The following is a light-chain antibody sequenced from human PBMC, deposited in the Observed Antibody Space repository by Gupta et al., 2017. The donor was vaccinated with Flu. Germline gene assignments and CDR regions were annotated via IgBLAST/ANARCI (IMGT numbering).Light chain of an antibody. Sequence: PVTLSLSPGERATLSCRASQSVSSYLAWYQQKPGQAPRLLIYDASNRATGVPARFSGSGSGTDFTLTMSSLEPEDFAVYYCQQRGNWPLTFGGGTKVEIK. CDR3: QQRGNWPLT. V-gene: IGKV3-11*01. J-gene: IGKJ4*01. CDR2: DAS. CDR1: QSVSSY.